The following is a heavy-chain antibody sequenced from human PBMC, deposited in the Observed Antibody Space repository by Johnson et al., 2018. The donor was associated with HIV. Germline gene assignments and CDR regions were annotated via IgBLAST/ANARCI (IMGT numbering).Heavy chain of an antibody. CDR1: GFTFSSYG. V-gene: IGHV3-33*06. CDR3: AKVGRMTTVVTPGDAFEI. CDR2: IWYDGSNK. D-gene: IGHD4-23*01. Sequence: VQLVESGGGVVPPGRSLRLSCAASGFTFSSYGMHWVRQAPGKGLEWVAVIWYDGSNKYYADSVKGRFTVSRDTSKNTLYVEMNRLRVEDKAVYYCAKVGRMTTVVTPGDAFEIWGQGTKVTVSS. J-gene: IGHJ3*02.